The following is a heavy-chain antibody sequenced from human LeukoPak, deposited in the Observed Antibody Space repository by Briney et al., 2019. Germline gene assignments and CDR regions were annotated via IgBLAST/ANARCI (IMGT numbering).Heavy chain of an antibody. V-gene: IGHV3-23*01. D-gene: IGHD4-17*01. CDR1: GFTFRSYA. CDR3: AMRGFYGDYYFDY. CDR2: ISGSDGTT. Sequence: GGSLRLSCAASGFTFRSYAMNWVRQAPGKGLEWVSAISGSDGTTYYADSVKGRFTISRDNSKNTLYLQMNSLRAEDTAVYYCAMRGFYGDYYFDYWGQGTLVTVSS. J-gene: IGHJ4*02.